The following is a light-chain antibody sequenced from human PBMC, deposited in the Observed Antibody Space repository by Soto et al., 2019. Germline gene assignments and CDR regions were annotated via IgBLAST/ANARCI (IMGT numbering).Light chain of an antibody. CDR2: DAS. CDR1: QSVSSY. J-gene: IGKJ1*01. CDR3: QQRSNWPPT. Sequence: EIVLTQSPATLSLSPGERATLSCRASQSVSSYLAWYQQKPGKAPRLLIYDASTRATGIPARFSGSGSGTEFTLTITSLEPEDFAVYYCQQRSNWPPTFGQGTKVEIK. V-gene: IGKV3-11*01.